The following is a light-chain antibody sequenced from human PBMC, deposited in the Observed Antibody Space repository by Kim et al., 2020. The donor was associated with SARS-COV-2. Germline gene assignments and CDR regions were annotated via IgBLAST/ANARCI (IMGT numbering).Light chain of an antibody. CDR3: SSYTSSSTYV. CDR2: DVS. V-gene: IGLV2-14*04. J-gene: IGLJ1*01. CDR1: SSDVGGYNY. Sequence: GQSITISCTGTSSDVGGYNYVSWYQQHTGKAPKLMIYDVSKRPSGVSNRCSGSKSGNTASLTISGLQAEDEADYYCSSYTSSSTYVFGTGTKVTVL.